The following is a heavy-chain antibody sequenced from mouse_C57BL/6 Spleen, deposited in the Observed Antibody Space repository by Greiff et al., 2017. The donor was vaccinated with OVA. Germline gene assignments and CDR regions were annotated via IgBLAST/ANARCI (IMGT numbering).Heavy chain of an antibody. J-gene: IGHJ4*01. CDR2: IDPSDSET. CDR1: GYTFTSYW. V-gene: IGHV1-52*01. D-gene: IGHD1-1*01. Sequence: VQLQQSGAELVRPGSSVKLSCKASGYTFTSYWMHWVKQRPIQGLEWIGNIDPSDSETHYNQKFKDKATLTVDKSSSTAYMQLSSLTSEDSAVYYCARYGVVVGDAMDYWGQGTSVTVSS. CDR3: ARYGVVVGDAMDY.